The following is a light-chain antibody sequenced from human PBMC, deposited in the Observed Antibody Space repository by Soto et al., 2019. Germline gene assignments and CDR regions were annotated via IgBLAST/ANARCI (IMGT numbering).Light chain of an antibody. J-gene: IGKJ1*01. CDR1: QSVSSSY. CDR2: GIS. CDR3: QQYVTSSPRT. V-gene: IGKV3-20*01. Sequence: EIVLTQSSGTLSLSPGERATLPCRASQSVSSSYLAWYQQKPGQAPRLLMYGISRRATGIPDRFSGSGSGTDFTLTITRLEPEDFAVYYCQQYVTSSPRTFGQGTKVDIK.